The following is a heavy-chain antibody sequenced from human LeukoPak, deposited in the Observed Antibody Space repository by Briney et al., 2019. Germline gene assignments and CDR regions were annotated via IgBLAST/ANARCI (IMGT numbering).Heavy chain of an antibody. V-gene: IGHV3-23*01. CDR3: AKDWEMATMSWFDP. J-gene: IGHJ5*02. CDR2: ISGSGGST. D-gene: IGHD5-24*01. Sequence: GGSLRLSCAASGITFSSYGMNWVRQAPGKGLEWVSSISGSGGSTYYADSVKGRFTVSRDNSKNTLYLQMNSLRAEDAAVYYCAKDWEMATMSWFDPWGQGTLVTVSS. CDR1: GITFSSYG.